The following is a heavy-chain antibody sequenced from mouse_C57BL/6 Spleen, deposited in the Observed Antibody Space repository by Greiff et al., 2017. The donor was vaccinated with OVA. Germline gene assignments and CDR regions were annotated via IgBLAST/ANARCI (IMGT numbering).Heavy chain of an antibody. J-gene: IGHJ2*01. D-gene: IGHD2-2*01. CDR3: ARGGYDDGPDY. V-gene: IGHV1-64*01. Sequence: QVQLQQPGAELVKPGASVKLSCKASGYTFTSYWMHWVRQRPGQGLEWIGMIHPNSGSTNYNEKFKSKATLTVDKSSSTAYMQLSSLTSEDSAVYYCARGGYDDGPDYWGQGTTLTVSS. CDR1: GYTFTSYW. CDR2: IHPNSGST.